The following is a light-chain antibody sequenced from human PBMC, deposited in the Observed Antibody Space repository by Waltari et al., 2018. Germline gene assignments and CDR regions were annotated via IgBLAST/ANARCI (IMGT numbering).Light chain of an antibody. CDR2: LGS. CDR3: MQSLQTPLFT. J-gene: IGKJ3*01. V-gene: IGKV2-28*01. Sequence: DIVMTQSPLSLPVTPGEPASISCRSSQSLLHSNGYNYLDWYLQKPGQSPQLLIYLGSNRASGVPDRCSGSGSGTDFTLTISRVEAEDVGFYYCMQSLQTPLFTFGPGTKVDIK. CDR1: QSLLHSNGYNY.